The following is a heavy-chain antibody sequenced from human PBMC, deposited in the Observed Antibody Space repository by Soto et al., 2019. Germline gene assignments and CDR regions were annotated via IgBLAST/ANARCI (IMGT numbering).Heavy chain of an antibody. J-gene: IGHJ4*02. CDR3: AADRYYYDSSGYFYGDY. V-gene: IGHV1-58*01. CDR1: GFTFTSSA. D-gene: IGHD3-22*01. Sequence: ASVKVSCKASGFTFTSSAVQWVRQARGQRLEWIGWIVVGSGNTNYAQKFQERVTITRDMSTSTAYMELSSLRSEDTAVYYCAADRYYYDSSGYFYGDYWGQGTLVTVSS. CDR2: IVVGSGNT.